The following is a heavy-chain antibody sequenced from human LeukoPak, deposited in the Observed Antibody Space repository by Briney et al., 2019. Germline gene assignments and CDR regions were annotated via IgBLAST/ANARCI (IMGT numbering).Heavy chain of an antibody. Sequence: GGSLRLSCAASGFTFSSYAMSWVRQAPGKGLEWVSAISGSGGSTYYADSVRGRFTISRDNSKNTLYLQMNSLRAEDTAVYYCAKASMVRGVMGAFDIWGQGTMVTVSS. CDR1: GFTFSSYA. CDR2: ISGSGGST. D-gene: IGHD3-10*01. J-gene: IGHJ3*02. V-gene: IGHV3-23*01. CDR3: AKASMVRGVMGAFDI.